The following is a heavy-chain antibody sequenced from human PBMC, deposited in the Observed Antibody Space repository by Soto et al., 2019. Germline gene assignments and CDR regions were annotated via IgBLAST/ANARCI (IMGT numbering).Heavy chain of an antibody. CDR2: IYYSEST. CDR1: GVSISSGDYY. J-gene: IGHJ3*02. CDR3: AKDLGPSLDAFDI. D-gene: IGHD3-16*01. Sequence: SETLSLTCTVSGVSISSGDYYWSWIRQTPGKGLEWIGYIYYSESTYYNPSLKSRVTISGDTSKNQFSLKLTSVTAADTALYYCAKDLGPSLDAFDIWGQGTMVTVS. V-gene: IGHV4-30-4*01.